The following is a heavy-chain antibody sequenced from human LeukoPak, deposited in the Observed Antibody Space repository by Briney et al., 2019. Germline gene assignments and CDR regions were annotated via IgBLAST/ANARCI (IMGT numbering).Heavy chain of an antibody. CDR2: IYSSGST. CDR1: GGSLSGYY. Sequence: SETLSLTCAVYGGSLSGYYWSWIRQPPGKGLEWIAYIYSSGSTYYNPSLKSRVTISVDTSKSQFFLKLTSVTTADTAVYYCARAALVGATLFDWGQGTLVTVSS. CDR3: ARAALVGATLFD. D-gene: IGHD1-26*01. J-gene: IGHJ4*02. V-gene: IGHV4-59*01.